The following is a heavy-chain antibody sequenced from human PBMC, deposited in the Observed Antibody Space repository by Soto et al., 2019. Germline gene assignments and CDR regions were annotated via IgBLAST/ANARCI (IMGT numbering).Heavy chain of an antibody. Sequence: GGSLRLSCVGSGFTFSNYGMHWVRQAPGKGLEWVGLISDDGDKRYYADSVRGRLIISRDNSKDTLYLQMNSLGPDDTAVYFCAKARVRIVGANSFDYWGQGTPVTVAS. J-gene: IGHJ4*02. D-gene: IGHD1-26*01. CDR3: AKARVRIVGANSFDY. CDR1: GFTFSNYG. CDR2: ISDDGDKR. V-gene: IGHV3-30*18.